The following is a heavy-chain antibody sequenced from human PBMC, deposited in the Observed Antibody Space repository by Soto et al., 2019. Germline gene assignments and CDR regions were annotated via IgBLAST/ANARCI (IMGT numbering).Heavy chain of an antibody. CDR1: GGSFSGYY. CDR2: INHSGST. D-gene: IGHD6-13*01. V-gene: IGHV4-34*01. J-gene: IGHJ6*02. Sequence: TSETLSLTCAVYGGSFSGYYWSWIRQPPGKGLEWIGEINHSGSTNYNPSLKSRVTISVDTSKNQFSLKLSSVTAADTAVYYCAKLAAAGPTNYYYYGMDVWGHGTTVTVS. CDR3: AKLAAAGPTNYYYYGMDV.